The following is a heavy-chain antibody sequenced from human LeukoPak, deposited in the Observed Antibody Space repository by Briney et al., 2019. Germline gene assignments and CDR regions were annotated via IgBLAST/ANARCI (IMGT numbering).Heavy chain of an antibody. CDR3: ARDLYCSGGSCLYFDY. CDR1: GFTFGSYA. CDR2: MYYDGISK. Sequence: SGGSLRLSCAASGFTFGSYAMHWVRQAPGKGLEWVAVMYYDGISKYYADSVKGRFTISRDNSMNTLYLQMNSLRAEDTAVYFCARDLYCSGGSCLYFDYWGQGTLVTVSS. J-gene: IGHJ4*02. D-gene: IGHD2-15*01. V-gene: IGHV3-30*04.